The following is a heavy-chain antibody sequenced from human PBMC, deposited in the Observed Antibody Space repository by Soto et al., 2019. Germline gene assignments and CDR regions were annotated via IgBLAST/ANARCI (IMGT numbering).Heavy chain of an antibody. CDR3: ARDSGYDLYGMDV. D-gene: IGHD5-12*01. CDR2: IYYSGST. Sequence: SETLSLTCTVSGGSISSGGYYWSWIRQHPGKGLEWIGYIYYSGSTYYNPSLKSRVTISVDTSKNQFSLKLSSVTAADTAVYYCARDSGYDLYGMDVWGQGTTVTVSS. CDR1: GGSISSGGYY. V-gene: IGHV4-31*03. J-gene: IGHJ6*02.